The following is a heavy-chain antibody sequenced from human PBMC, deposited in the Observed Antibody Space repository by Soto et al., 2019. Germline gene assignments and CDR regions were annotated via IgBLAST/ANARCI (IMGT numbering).Heavy chain of an antibody. J-gene: IGHJ6*02. CDR3: ARGLESPMDV. Sequence: QVQLVQSGAEVKKPGSSVKVSCKASGGTFTSYAISWVRQAPGQGLEGVGGINSILRITKYAQKFQGRVTIAADESTSTAYMEFNSLRSEDTAVFYFARGLESPMDVWGQGTTVTVSS. V-gene: IGHV1-69*01. CDR2: INSILRIT. D-gene: IGHD3-3*01. CDR1: GGTFTSYA.